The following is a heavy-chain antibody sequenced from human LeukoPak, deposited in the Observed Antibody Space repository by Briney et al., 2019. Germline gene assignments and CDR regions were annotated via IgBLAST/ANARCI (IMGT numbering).Heavy chain of an antibody. Sequence: GGSLRLSCAASGFTFSSYSMNWVRQAPGKGLEWVGFIRSKAYGGTTEYAASVKGRFTISRDDSKSIAYLQMNSLKTEDTAVYYCTRDVGPTSEQDYYYMDVWGKGTTVTVSS. CDR2: IRSKAYGGTT. V-gene: IGHV3-49*04. J-gene: IGHJ6*03. D-gene: IGHD1/OR15-1a*01. CDR1: GFTFSSYS. CDR3: TRDVGPTSEQDYYYMDV.